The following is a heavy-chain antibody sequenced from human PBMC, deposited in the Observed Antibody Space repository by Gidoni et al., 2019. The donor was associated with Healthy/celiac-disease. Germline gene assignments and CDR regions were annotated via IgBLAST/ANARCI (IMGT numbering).Heavy chain of an antibody. V-gene: IGHV3-30-3*01. Sequence: QVQLVESGGGVVQPGRSLRLSCAASGFPFSSDAMHWVRQAPGKGLEWVAVISYDGSNKYYADSVKGRFTISRDNSKNTLYLQMNSLRAEDTAVYYCAREGHGGYSYGFDYWGQGTLVTVSS. J-gene: IGHJ4*02. CDR1: GFPFSSDA. CDR3: AREGHGGYSYGFDY. D-gene: IGHD5-18*01. CDR2: ISYDGSNK.